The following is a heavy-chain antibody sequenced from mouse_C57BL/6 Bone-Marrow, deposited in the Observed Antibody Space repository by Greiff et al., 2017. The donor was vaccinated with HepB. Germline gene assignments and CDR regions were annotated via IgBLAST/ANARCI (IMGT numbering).Heavy chain of an antibody. J-gene: IGHJ2*01. CDR1: GYTFTGYW. CDR3: AREDYYYYGSSYHFSY. Sequence: VQLQQSGAELMKPGASVKLSCKATGYTFTGYWIEWVKQRPGHGLEWIGEILPGSGSTNYNEKFKGKATFTADTSSNTAYMQLSSLTTEDSAIYYWAREDYYYYGSSYHFSYWGQGTTLTVSS. D-gene: IGHD1-1*01. V-gene: IGHV1-9*01. CDR2: ILPGSGST.